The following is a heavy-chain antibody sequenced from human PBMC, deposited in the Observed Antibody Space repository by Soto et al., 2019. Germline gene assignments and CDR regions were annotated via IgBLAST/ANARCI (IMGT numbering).Heavy chain of an antibody. Sequence: GGSLRLSCAASGFNFSSYAMHWVRQAPGKGLEWVAVISYDGGKKYYADSVKGRFTISRDNSKNTLYVEMNSLSAEDAAVYYCAREGQPAAGTTPHNWGRGTLVTVSS. CDR3: AREGQPAAGTTPHN. V-gene: IGHV3-30*04. CDR1: GFNFSSYA. J-gene: IGHJ4*02. CDR2: ISYDGGKK. D-gene: IGHD6-13*01.